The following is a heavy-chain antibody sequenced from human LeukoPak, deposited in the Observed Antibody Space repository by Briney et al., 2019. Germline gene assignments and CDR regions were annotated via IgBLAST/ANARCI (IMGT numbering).Heavy chain of an antibody. V-gene: IGHV3-23*01. J-gene: IGHJ4*02. CDR2: ISGSGSRGSGITGGNT. CDR1: GFNFKLSA. Sequence: GGSLRLSCAAFGFNFKLSAMSWGRQAPGKGLEWVALISGSGSRGSGITGGNTYYADSVKGRFSISRDDSQNTVYLQMNSLRVEDTATYFCAKGRCGDSSCWYFDAWAKGTRVTVSP. CDR3: AKGRCGDSSCWYFDA. D-gene: IGHD6-13*01.